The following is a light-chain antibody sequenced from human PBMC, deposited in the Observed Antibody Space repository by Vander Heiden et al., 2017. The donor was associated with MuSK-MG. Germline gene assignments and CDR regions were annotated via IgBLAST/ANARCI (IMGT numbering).Light chain of an antibody. CDR3: NSRDSSGNHQV. CDR1: NLRSYY. Sequence: SSELTQDPAVSVALRQTVRNTCQGDNLRSYYASWYQQKPGQDPVLVIYGKNNRPSGIPDRFSGSSSGNTASLTITGAQAEDEADYYCNSRDSSGNHQVFGTGTKVTVL. J-gene: IGLJ1*01. CDR2: GKN. V-gene: IGLV3-19*01.